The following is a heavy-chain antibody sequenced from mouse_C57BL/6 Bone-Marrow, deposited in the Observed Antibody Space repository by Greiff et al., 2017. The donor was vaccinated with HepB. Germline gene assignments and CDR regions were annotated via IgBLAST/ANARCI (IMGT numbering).Heavy chain of an antibody. Sequence: VQLQQPGAELVKPGASVKVSCKASGYTFTSYWMHWVKQRPGQGLEWIGRIHPSDSDTNYNQKFKGKATLTVDKSSSTAYMQLSSLTSEDSAVYFCAREERTTMVTTGAPWFAYWGQGTLVTVSA. CDR3: AREERTTMVTTGAPWFAY. CDR2: IHPSDSDT. V-gene: IGHV1-74*01. J-gene: IGHJ3*01. D-gene: IGHD2-2*01. CDR1: GYTFTSYW.